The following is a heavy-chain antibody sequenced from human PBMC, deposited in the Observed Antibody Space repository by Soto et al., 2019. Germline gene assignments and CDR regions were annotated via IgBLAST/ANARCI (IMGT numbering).Heavy chain of an antibody. CDR2: ISHSGST. CDR1: GGSIGSGNW. J-gene: IGHJ4*02. D-gene: IGHD5-18*01. V-gene: IGHV4-4*02. Sequence: QVQLQESGPGLVKPSGTLSLTCAVSGGSIGSGNWWRWVRQPPGKGLEWIGEISHSGSTNYNPSLKRRLTISVDRSNNQFSLRLTSVTAADTAVYYCASHRGNNYGPYDYWVQGPLVTVSS. CDR3: ASHRGNNYGPYDY.